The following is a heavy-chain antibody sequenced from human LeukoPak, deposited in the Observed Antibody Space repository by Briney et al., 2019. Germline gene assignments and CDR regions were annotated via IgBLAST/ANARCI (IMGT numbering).Heavy chain of an antibody. Sequence: SETLSLTCTVSGGSISSSSYYWGWIRQPPGKGLEWIGSIYYSGSTYNNPSLKSRVTISVDTSKNQFSLKLSSVTAADTAVYYCARQSVWFLEWLSSYNWFDPWGQGTLVTVSS. CDR3: ARQSVWFLEWLSSYNWFDP. D-gene: IGHD3-3*01. J-gene: IGHJ5*02. V-gene: IGHV4-39*01. CDR1: GGSISSSSYY. CDR2: IYYSGST.